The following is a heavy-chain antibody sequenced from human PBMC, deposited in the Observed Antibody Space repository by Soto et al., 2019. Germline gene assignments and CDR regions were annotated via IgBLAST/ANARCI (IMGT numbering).Heavy chain of an antibody. Sequence: QMPLVQSGAEVKKPGSSVKVSCKAAGGTFSNYAISWVRQAPGQGLEWMGGIIPLSGTINYAQTFQGRVTITADESTSTAYMELSSLKSEDTAVYYCARQQNYYDSKSYFYNWGQGTLVTVSS. D-gene: IGHD3-22*01. CDR2: IIPLSGTI. V-gene: IGHV1-69*01. J-gene: IGHJ4*02. CDR1: GGTFSNYA. CDR3: ARQQNYYDSKSYFYN.